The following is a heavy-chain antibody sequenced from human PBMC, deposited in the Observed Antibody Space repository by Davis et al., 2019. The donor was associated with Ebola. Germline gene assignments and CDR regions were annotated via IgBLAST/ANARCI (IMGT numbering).Heavy chain of an antibody. D-gene: IGHD2-8*01. CDR3: ARTPVGYCTNDVCFFYGMDV. CDR2: ISDDGSDK. J-gene: IGHJ6*02. CDR1: GFTFSSYS. V-gene: IGHV3-30*03. Sequence: GESLKISCAASGFTFSSYSMNWVRQAPGKGLEWMAVISDDGSDKYYVDSVKGRFSVSRDNSNNTLDLQMNSLRAEDTAVYYCARTPVGYCTNDVCFFYGMDVWGQGTTVTVSS.